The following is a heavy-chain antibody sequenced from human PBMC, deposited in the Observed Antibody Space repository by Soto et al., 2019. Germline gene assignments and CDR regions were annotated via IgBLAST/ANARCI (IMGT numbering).Heavy chain of an antibody. Sequence: GGSLRLSCAASGFTFSTAWMSWVRQAPGKGLEWVGRIKSKTDGGTTDYAAPGTGRFTISRAHHTNTLYLQMNSVKTEDTAVYYCTTVGVLVIGRGHVVAFDIWGQGTMVTVSS. V-gene: IGHV3-15*01. CDR1: GFTFSTAW. J-gene: IGHJ3*02. CDR3: TTVGVLVIGRGHVVAFDI. CDR2: IKSKTDGGTT. D-gene: IGHD3-16*02.